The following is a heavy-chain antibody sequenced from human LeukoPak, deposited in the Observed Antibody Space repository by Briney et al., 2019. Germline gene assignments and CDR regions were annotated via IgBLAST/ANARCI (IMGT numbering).Heavy chain of an antibody. CDR3: ARPFGDRYSMDV. D-gene: IGHD3-10*01. CDR2: ISQSGGTT. Sequence: GGSLRLSCTASGFSIRNYDMNWVRQSPGKGLEWVSTISQSGGTTYYADSVKGRFTISRDNSKNTLYLQINSLRVEDTAVYFCARPFGDRYSMDVWGKGTTVTVSS. V-gene: IGHV3-23*01. J-gene: IGHJ6*03. CDR1: GFSIRNYD.